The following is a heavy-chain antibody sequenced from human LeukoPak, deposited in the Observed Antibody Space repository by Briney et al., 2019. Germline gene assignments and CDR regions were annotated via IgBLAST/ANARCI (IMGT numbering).Heavy chain of an antibody. Sequence: PGGSLRLSCAAPGFTFSSYGMHWVRQAPGKGLEWVAFIRYDGSNKYYADSVKGRFTISRDNSKNTLYLQMNSLRAEDTAVYYCAKDGGGYYPSYYYYMDVWGKGTTVTISS. J-gene: IGHJ6*03. V-gene: IGHV3-30*02. CDR3: AKDGGGYYPSYYYYMDV. CDR1: GFTFSSYG. CDR2: IRYDGSNK. D-gene: IGHD3-22*01.